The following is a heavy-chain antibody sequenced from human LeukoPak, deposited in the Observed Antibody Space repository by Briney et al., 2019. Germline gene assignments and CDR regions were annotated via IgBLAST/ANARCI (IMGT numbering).Heavy chain of an antibody. CDR1: GFTFSSYW. CDR3: ARDRGQWLAYQAFDY. Sequence: GGSLRLSCAASGFTFSSYWMSWVRQAPGKGLEWVANIKQDGSEKYYVDSVKGRFTISRDNAKNSLYLQMNSLRAEDTAVYYCARDRGQWLAYQAFDYWGQGTLVTVSS. V-gene: IGHV3-7*01. CDR2: IKQDGSEK. D-gene: IGHD6-19*01. J-gene: IGHJ4*02.